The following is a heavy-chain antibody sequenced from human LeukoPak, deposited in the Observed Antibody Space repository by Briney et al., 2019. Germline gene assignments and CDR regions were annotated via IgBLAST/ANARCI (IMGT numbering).Heavy chain of an antibody. D-gene: IGHD3-3*01. CDR2: ISGSGDST. V-gene: IGHV3-23*01. Sequence: GGSLRLSGAASGFTFRSFAVSWVRPAPGKGLEWVSVISGSGDSTSYADSVKGRFTVSRDNSKNTLYLQMNSLRDEDTAIYYCTKGSVLTIFGMAWHAFDIWGQGTMVTVSP. CDR1: GFTFRSFA. J-gene: IGHJ3*02. CDR3: TKGSVLTIFGMAWHAFDI.